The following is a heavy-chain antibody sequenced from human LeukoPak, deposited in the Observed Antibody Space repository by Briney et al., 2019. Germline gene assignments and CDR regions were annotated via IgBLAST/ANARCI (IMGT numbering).Heavy chain of an antibody. D-gene: IGHD5-12*01. Sequence: PGRSLRLSCAASGFPFSSYGMHWVRQAPGKGLEWVAVVAHDGSNEYFVDSVKGRFTISRDNSKNTLYLQMNSLRAEDTAVYYCAKDLNIVATPEGTFDYWGQGTLVTVSS. V-gene: IGHV3-30*18. CDR2: VAHDGSNE. J-gene: IGHJ4*02. CDR3: AKDLNIVATPEGTFDY. CDR1: GFPFSSYG.